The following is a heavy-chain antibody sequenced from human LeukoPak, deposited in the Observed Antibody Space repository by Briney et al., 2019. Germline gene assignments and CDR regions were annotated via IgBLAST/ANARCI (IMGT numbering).Heavy chain of an antibody. J-gene: IGHJ6*02. CDR1: GYTFTSYG. D-gene: IGHD2-8*02. Sequence: ASVKVSCKASGYTFTSYGISWVRQAPGHGLEWMGWISAYNGNTNYAQKLQGRVTMTTDTSTSTAYMELRSLRSDDTAVYYCARGAEDIVLSDYYGMDVWGQGTTVTVSS. V-gene: IGHV1-18*01. CDR3: ARGAEDIVLSDYYGMDV. CDR2: ISAYNGNT.